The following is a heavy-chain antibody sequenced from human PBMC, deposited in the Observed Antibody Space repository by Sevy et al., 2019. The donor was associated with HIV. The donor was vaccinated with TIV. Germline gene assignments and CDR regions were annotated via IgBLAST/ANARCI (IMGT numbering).Heavy chain of an antibody. CDR3: AREGVMAAQKGEYYYYYGMDV. J-gene: IGHJ6*02. CDR2: IYYSGST. CDR1: GGSISTNSYY. V-gene: IGHV4-61*01. Sequence: SETLSLTCTVSGGSISTNSYYWGWIRQPPGKGLEWIGYIYYSGSTNYNPSLKSRVTISVDTSKNQFSLKLSSVTAADTAVYYCAREGVMAAQKGEYYYYYGMDVWGQGTTVTVSS. D-gene: IGHD1-26*01.